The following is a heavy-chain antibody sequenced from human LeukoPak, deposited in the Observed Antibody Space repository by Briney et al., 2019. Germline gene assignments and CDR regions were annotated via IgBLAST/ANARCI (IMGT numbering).Heavy chain of an antibody. Sequence: GGSLRLSCAASGFTFRSYDMHWVRQATGKGLEWVSAIGIGGDTYYPGSVKGRFTISRENAKNSLYLQMNSLRAGDTAVYYCARGSTTVTDYYYYGMDVWGQGTTVTVSS. J-gene: IGHJ6*02. CDR1: GFTFRSYD. CDR2: IGIGGDT. CDR3: ARGSTTVTDYYYYGMDV. D-gene: IGHD4-17*01. V-gene: IGHV3-13*01.